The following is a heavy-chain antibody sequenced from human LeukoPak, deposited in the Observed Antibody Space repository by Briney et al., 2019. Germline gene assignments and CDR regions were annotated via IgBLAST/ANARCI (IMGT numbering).Heavy chain of an antibody. CDR2: ISGGGKAT. CDR1: GFTFSSLA. D-gene: IGHD1-14*01. V-gene: IGHV3-23*01. Sequence: GGSLRLSCAVSGFTFSSLAMSWVRQAPGKGLEWVSVISGGGKATYYADSMKGRFTISRDNSKNTLYLQMNSLRAEDTAVYYCARSFLPDFDYWGQGTLVTVSS. CDR3: ARSFLPDFDY. J-gene: IGHJ4*02.